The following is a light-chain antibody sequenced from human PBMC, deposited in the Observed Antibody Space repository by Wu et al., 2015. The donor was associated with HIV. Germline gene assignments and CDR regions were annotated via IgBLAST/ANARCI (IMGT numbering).Light chain of an antibody. Sequence: DIQMTQSPSTLSASVGDRVTITCRASQSISSWLAWYQQKPGKAPKLLIYKASSLESGVPSRFSGSGSGTESTLTISSLQPDDFATYYCQQYTSYSAWTFGLGTKVEIK. CDR3: QQYTSYSAWT. CDR1: QSISSW. J-gene: IGKJ1*01. CDR2: KAS. V-gene: IGKV1-5*03.